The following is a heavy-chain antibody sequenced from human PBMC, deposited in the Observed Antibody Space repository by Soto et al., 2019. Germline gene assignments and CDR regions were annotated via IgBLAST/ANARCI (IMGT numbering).Heavy chain of an antibody. Sequence: GGSLRLSCAASGFTFGSYSMNWVRRAPGKGLEWVSSISSSSSYIYYADSVKGRFTISRDNAKNSLYLQMNSLRAEDTAVYYCARDPAKYSSPYYFDYWGQGTLVTVSS. CDR3: ARDPAKYSSPYYFDY. V-gene: IGHV3-21*01. CDR2: ISSSSSYI. CDR1: GFTFGSYS. D-gene: IGHD6-6*01. J-gene: IGHJ4*02.